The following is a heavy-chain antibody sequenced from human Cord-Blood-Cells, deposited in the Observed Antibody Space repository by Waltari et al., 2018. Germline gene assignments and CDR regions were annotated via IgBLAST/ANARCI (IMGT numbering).Heavy chain of an antibody. CDR1: GYTFTSYG. CDR3: ARGGSSRGYYYYYGMDV. CDR2: ISAFNGNT. J-gene: IGHJ6*02. Sequence: QVQLVQSGAEVKKPGASVKVSCKASGYTFTSYGISWVRQAPGQGLEWMGWISAFNGNTNYAQKLTGSVTMTTDTSTSTAYMELRSLRSDDTAVYYCARGGSSRGYYYYYGMDVWGQGTTVTVSS. V-gene: IGHV1-18*01. D-gene: IGHD3-10*01.